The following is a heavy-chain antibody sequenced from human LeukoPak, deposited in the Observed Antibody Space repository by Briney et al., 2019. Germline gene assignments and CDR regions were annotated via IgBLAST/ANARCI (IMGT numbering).Heavy chain of an antibody. CDR2: MNPNSGNT. J-gene: IGHJ6*02. CDR1: GYTFTSYD. V-gene: IGHV1-8*01. D-gene: IGHD4-17*01. CDR3: ATHRGLYGDYHYYGMDV. Sequence: HWASVKVSCKASGYTFTSYDINWVRQATGQGLEWMGWMNPNSGNTGYAQKFQGRVTMTRNTSISTAYMELSSLRSEDTAVYYCATHRGLYGDYHYYGMDVWGQGTTVTVSS.